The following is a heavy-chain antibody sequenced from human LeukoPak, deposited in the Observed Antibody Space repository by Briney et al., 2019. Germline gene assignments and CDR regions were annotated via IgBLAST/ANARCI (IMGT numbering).Heavy chain of an antibody. CDR2: ISSASNTI. CDR1: GFTFSSYS. J-gene: IGHJ5*02. CDR3: ARDGWFGDYNWFDP. D-gene: IGHD3-10*01. V-gene: IGHV3-48*01. Sequence: GGSLRLSCAASGFTFSSYSMNWVRQAPGKGLEWVSYISSASNTIYYADSVKGRFTISRDNAKNSLYLQMNSLRAEDTAMYNCARDGWFGDYNWFDPWGQGTLVTVSS.